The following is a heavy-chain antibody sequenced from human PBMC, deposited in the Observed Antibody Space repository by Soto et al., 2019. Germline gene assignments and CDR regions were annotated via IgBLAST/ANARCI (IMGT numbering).Heavy chain of an antibody. V-gene: IGHV4-59*08. CDR1: GASIRSDY. J-gene: IGHJ4*02. CDR2: IYDSERT. CDR3: ARQWDY. Sequence: QVQLQESGPGLVKPSETLSLTCAVSGASIRSDYWSWIRQIPGRGLEWIGYIYDSERTNYNPSLRSRDTIWHDTSKNTFSLKVRSVTAADTAVYYCARQWDYWGQGTLVTVSS.